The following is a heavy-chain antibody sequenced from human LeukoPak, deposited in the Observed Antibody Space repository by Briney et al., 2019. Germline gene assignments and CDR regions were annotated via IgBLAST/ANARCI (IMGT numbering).Heavy chain of an antibody. CDR2: ISGGGGST. J-gene: IGHJ4*02. Sequence: GGSLRLSCAASGFTFSSYAMSWVRQAPGKGLEWVSDISGGGGSTYYADSVKGRFTISRDNSKNTLYLQMNSLRAEDTAVYYCAKDCKRGQQPSHNFDYWGQGTLVTVSS. D-gene: IGHD6-13*01. V-gene: IGHV3-23*01. CDR1: GFTFSSYA. CDR3: AKDCKRGQQPSHNFDY.